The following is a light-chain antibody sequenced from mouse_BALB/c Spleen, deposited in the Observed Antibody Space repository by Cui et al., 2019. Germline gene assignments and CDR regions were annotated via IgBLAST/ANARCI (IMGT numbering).Light chain of an antibody. CDR1: QTIGTW. V-gene: IGKV12-98*01. J-gene: IGKJ2*01. CDR2: AAT. Sequence: DIQMTQSPASQSASLGESVSLTCLASQTIGTWLAWYQQKPGKSPQLLIYAATSLADGVPSRFSGSGSGTKFSFKISSLQAEDFVSYYCQQHYSTPYTFGGGTKLEIK. CDR3: QQHYSTPYT.